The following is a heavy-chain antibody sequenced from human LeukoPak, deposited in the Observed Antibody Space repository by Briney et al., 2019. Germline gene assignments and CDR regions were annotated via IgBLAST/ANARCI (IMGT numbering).Heavy chain of an antibody. J-gene: IGHJ4*02. V-gene: IGHV4-39*01. CDR1: GGSISSSSYN. CDR3: ARHRRPFDY. Sequence: PSETLSLTCTVSGGSISSSSYNWGWIRQPPGKGLEWIGSIYYSGSTYYNPSLKSRVTISVDTSKNQFSLKLSSVTAADTAVYYCARHRRPFDYWGQGTLVTVSS. CDR2: IYYSGST.